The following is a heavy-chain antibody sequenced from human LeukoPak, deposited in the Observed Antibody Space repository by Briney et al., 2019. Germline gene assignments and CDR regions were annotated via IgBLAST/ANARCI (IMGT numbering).Heavy chain of an antibody. CDR2: ISSSGSTI. J-gene: IGHJ4*02. D-gene: IGHD3-10*01. CDR1: GFTFSDYY. V-gene: IGHV3-11*01. Sequence: PGGSLRLSCAASGFTFSDYYMSWIRQAPGKGLEWVSYISSSGSTIYYADSVKGRFTISRDNAKNSLYLQMNSLRAEDTAVYYCAKKRGILWFYFDYWGQGTLVTVSS. CDR3: AKKRGILWFYFDY.